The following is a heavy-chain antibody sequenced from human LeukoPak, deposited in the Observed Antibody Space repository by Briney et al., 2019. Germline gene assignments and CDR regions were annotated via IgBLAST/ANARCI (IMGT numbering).Heavy chain of an antibody. V-gene: IGHV3-7*01. CDR1: GFVFSASY. Sequence: PGGSLSLSCAASGFVFSASYMSWVRKAPGKGLEWVATIKPGGSEKYHVDSVSGRFTISRDNTNDSLFLQMNSLRVDDTAVYYCVRGGTYWTVSWGQGTLVNVS. CDR2: IKPGGSEK. CDR3: VRGGTYWTVS. J-gene: IGHJ5*01.